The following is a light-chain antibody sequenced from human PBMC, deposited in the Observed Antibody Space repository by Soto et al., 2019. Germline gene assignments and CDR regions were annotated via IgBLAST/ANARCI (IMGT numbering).Light chain of an antibody. CDR2: EVS. J-gene: IGLJ3*02. CDR1: SSDVGAYKY. Sequence: QSALTQPPSASGSPGQSVTISCTGTSSDVGAYKYVSWYQQYPGKAPKLMIYEVSKRPSGVPDRFSGSKSGNTASLTVSGLQAEDEADYYCTSDVGSSIWVFGGGTKLTVL. CDR3: TSDVGSSIWV. V-gene: IGLV2-8*01.